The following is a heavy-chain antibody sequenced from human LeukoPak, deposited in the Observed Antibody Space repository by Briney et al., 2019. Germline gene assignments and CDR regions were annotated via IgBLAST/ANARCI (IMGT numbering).Heavy chain of an antibody. CDR1: GFTFSSYG. J-gene: IGHJ4*02. V-gene: IGHV3-30*18. CDR3: AKGVFTMVRGVIIGTYYFDY. Sequence: PGGSLRLSCAASGFTFSSYGMHWVRQAPGRGLEWVAVISYDGSNKYYADSVKGRFTISRDNSKNTLYLQMNSLRAEDTAVYYCAKGVFTMVRGVIIGTYYFDYWGQGTLVTVSS. D-gene: IGHD3-10*01. CDR2: ISYDGSNK.